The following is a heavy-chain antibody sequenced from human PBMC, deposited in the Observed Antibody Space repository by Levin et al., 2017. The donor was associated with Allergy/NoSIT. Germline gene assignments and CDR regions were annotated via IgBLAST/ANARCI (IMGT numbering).Heavy chain of an antibody. V-gene: IGHV3-23*01. CDR2: ISAVAL. D-gene: IGHD5-18*01. J-gene: IGHJ4*02. Sequence: ETLSLTCAASGFSFSDYAMSWVRQAPGKGLEWVSTISAVALYADSVKGRFTISRDNFRNTLYLQVNSLRAEDTAIYYCAKGSEGFSYGLFDSWGQGTLVTVSS. CDR1: GFSFSDYA. CDR3: AKGSEGFSYGLFDS.